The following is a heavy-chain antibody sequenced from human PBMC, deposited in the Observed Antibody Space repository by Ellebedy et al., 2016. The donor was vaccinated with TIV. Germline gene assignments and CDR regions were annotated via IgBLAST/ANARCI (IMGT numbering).Heavy chain of an antibody. CDR1: GGSISSSSYY. V-gene: IGHV4-39*01. D-gene: IGHD4-11*01. J-gene: IGHJ4*02. Sequence: MPSETLSLTCTVSGGSISSSSYYWGWIRQPPGKGLEWIGSIYYSGSTFYNPSLKSRVTLSVDTSKNQLSLKLSSVTAADTAVYYCARIMMTTVTNPLDYWGQGTLVTVSS. CDR3: ARIMMTTVTNPLDY. CDR2: IYYSGST.